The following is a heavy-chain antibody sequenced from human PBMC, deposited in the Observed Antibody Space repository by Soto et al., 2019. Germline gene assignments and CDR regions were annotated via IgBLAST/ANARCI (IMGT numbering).Heavy chain of an antibody. CDR1: GFTFSSYA. Sequence: QVQLVESGGGVVQPGRSLRLSCAASGFTFSSYAMHWVRQAPGKGLEWVAVISYDGSNKYYADSVKGRFTISRDNSKNTLYLQMNSLRAEDTAVYYCARDRGDRLVAVAGTFDYWGQGTLVTVSS. CDR2: ISYDGSNK. CDR3: ARDRGDRLVAVAGTFDY. J-gene: IGHJ4*02. D-gene: IGHD6-19*01. V-gene: IGHV3-30-3*01.